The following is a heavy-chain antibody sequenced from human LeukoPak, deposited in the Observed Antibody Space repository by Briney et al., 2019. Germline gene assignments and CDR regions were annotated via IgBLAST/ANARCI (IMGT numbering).Heavy chain of an antibody. V-gene: IGHV4-34*01. Sequence: SETLSLTCAVYGGSFTGYYWSWIRQPPGKGLEWIGELNHSGSTNYNPSLKSRVTISVDTSKNHFSLKLRSVTAADTAVYFCARERILAEIGIDFWGQGILVTVSS. CDR2: LNHSGST. CDR1: GGSFTGYY. J-gene: IGHJ4*02. D-gene: IGHD3-3*01. CDR3: ARERILAEIGIDF.